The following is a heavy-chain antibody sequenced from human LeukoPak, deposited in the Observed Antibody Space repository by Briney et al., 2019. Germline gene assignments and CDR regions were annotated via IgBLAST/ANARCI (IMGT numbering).Heavy chain of an antibody. CDR1: GFTFSTYA. CDR2: ISGGGGNA. J-gene: IGHJ5*02. Sequence: PGGSLRLSCAGSGFTFSTYAMSWVRQAPGKGPEWVSAISGGGGNAYYAASVKGRFTISRDDSKNTMFLQMNSLRDEDTAVYYCARDTSHYYDSSGYFRFGRENSGVSWFDPWGQGTLVTVSS. V-gene: IGHV3-23*01. D-gene: IGHD3-22*01. CDR3: ARDTSHYYDSSGYFRFGRENSGVSWFDP.